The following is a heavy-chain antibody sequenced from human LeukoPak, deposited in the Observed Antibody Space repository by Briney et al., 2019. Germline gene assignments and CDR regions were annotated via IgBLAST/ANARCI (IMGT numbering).Heavy chain of an antibody. CDR3: ARTYCSSTSCLVDY. V-gene: IGHV3-64*01. CDR1: GFTFSSYS. CDR2: ISSSGGSI. Sequence: GGSLRLSCAASGFTFSSYSMHWVRQAPGKGLEYVSAISSSGGSIYYANSAKGRFTISRDNSKNTLYLQMGSLRAEDMAVYYCARTYCSSTSCLVDYWGQGTLVTVSS. D-gene: IGHD2-2*01. J-gene: IGHJ4*02.